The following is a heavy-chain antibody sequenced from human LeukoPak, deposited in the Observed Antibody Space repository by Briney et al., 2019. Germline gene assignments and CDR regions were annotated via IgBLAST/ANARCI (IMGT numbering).Heavy chain of an antibody. CDR1: RYSFANYW. V-gene: IGHV5-51*01. Sequence: GESLKISCKGSRYSFANYWIGWVRQMPGKGLEWMGSIHPGNSGTTYSPSFQGQVTLSADKSINTAYLQWSSLKASDTALYYCARQPTGFPNWFDPWGQGTLVTVSS. J-gene: IGHJ5*02. D-gene: IGHD1-14*01. CDR2: IHPGNSGT. CDR3: ARQPTGFPNWFDP.